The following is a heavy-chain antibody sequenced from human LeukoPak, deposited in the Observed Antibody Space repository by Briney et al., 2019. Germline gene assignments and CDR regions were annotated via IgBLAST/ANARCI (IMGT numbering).Heavy chain of an antibody. D-gene: IGHD2-21*01. CDR3: ARAHSYHVVVVRAFEI. V-gene: IGHV4-59*01. CDR1: GGSISSYY. J-gene: IGHJ3*02. Sequence: PSETLSLTCTVSGGSISSYYWSWIRQPPGKGLEWIGYIYYSGSTNYNPSLKSRITISVTTSKNQFSLKLSSVTAADTAVYYWARAHSYHVVVVRAFEIWGQGTMVTVSS. CDR2: IYYSGST.